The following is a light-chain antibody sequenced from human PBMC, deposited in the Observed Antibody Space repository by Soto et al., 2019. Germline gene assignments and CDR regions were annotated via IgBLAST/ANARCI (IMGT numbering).Light chain of an antibody. J-gene: IGLJ2*01. CDR2: EVS. V-gene: IGLV2-8*01. CDR1: SSDVGGYNY. Sequence: QSALTQPSSASGSPGQSVTISCTGTSSDVGGYNYVSWYQQHPGKAPKVMIYEVSKRPSGVPDRFSGSKSGNTASLTVSGLQAEDEADYYCSSYAGSNLVFGGGTKVTVL. CDR3: SSYAGSNLV.